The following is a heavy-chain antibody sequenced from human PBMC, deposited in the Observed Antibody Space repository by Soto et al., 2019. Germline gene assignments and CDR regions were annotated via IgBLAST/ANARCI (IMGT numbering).Heavy chain of an antibody. D-gene: IGHD3-3*01. CDR2: IYPSESDT. Sequence: PGESLKISCKGSGYNFAGYWIACVLKMPGKGLESMGIIYPSESDTRYRTSFQGQVTISADKYISSAYLQWSSLRASDTAMYYCARGGVSTRTFDYWGQRSPVRVCS. CDR3: ARGGVSTRTFDY. V-gene: IGHV5-51*01. CDR1: GYNFAGYW. J-gene: IGHJ4*02.